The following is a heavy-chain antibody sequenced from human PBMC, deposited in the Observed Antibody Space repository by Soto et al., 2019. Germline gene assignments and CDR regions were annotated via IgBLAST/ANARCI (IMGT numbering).Heavy chain of an antibody. V-gene: IGHV3-21*01. CDR2: ISSSSSYI. D-gene: IGHD5-18*01. J-gene: IGHJ4*02. CDR3: ARDMSEGYSSFDY. Sequence: GGSLRLSCAASGFTFSSSRMSWVRHAPGKGLEWVSSISSSSSYIYYADSVKGRFTISRDNAKNSLYLQMNSLRAEDTAVYYCARDMSEGYSSFDYWGQGILVTVSS. CDR1: GFTFSSSR.